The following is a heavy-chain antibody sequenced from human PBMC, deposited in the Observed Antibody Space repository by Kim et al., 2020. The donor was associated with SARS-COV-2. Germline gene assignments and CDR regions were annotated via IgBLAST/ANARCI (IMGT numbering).Heavy chain of an antibody. Sequence: NPSLKSRVTISVDTSTNPFSLKLSSVTAADTAVYYCARDHWYGSGAPSDYWGQGTLVTVSS. D-gene: IGHD3-10*01. V-gene: IGHV4-39*07. J-gene: IGHJ4*02. CDR3: ARDHWYGSGAPSDY.